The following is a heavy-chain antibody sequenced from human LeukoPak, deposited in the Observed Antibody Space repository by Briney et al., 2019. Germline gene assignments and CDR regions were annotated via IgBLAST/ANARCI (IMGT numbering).Heavy chain of an antibody. CDR1: GVTFGDYA. J-gene: IGHJ4*02. V-gene: IGHV3-49*03. CDR3: TRDPHYCHGSPHDF. CDR2: IRSKDHGGTT. Sequence: SLRLSRTAPGVTFGDYALSWFRQAPGKGLEWLSFIRSKDHGGTTEYAASVKGRFTISRNHSNSSAYLQIDSLIIEDTAVYFCTRDPHYCHGSPHDFWGQGTRVTVSS. D-gene: IGHD2-15*01.